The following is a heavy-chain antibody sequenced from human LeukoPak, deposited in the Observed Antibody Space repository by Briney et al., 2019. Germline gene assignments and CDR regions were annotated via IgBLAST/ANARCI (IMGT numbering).Heavy chain of an antibody. CDR3: ATYGDYEAYHFDY. D-gene: IGHD4-17*01. Sequence: QPGGSLRLSCASSGFTFSSYAMSWVRQAPGKGLEWVSAISGSGGRTYYADSVKGRFTISRDNSKNTLYLQMNSLRAEDTAVYYCATYGDYEAYHFDYWGQGTLVTVSS. CDR1: GFTFSSYA. CDR2: ISGSGGRT. V-gene: IGHV3-23*01. J-gene: IGHJ4*02.